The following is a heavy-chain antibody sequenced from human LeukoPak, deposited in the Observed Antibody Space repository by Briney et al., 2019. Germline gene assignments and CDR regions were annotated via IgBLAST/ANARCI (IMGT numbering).Heavy chain of an antibody. Sequence: GGSLRLSCAASGFKFDDYGMSWVRQAPGKGLEWVSGINWNGASTDYADSVKGRFTISRDNAKNSLYLQMISLRAEDTALYYCARGAAGTTFDYWGQGTLVTVSS. V-gene: IGHV3-20*04. CDR3: ARGAAGTTFDY. CDR2: INWNGAST. CDR1: GFKFDDYG. J-gene: IGHJ4*02. D-gene: IGHD1-1*01.